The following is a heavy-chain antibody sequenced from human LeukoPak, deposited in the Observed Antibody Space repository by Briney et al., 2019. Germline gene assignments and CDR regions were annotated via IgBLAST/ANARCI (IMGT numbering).Heavy chain of an antibody. J-gene: IGHJ4*02. CDR2: IKSKTDGGTT. V-gene: IGHV3-15*01. CDR1: GFTLSNAW. Sequence: PGGSLRLSCAASGFTLSNAWMSWVRQAPGKGLEWVGRIKSKTDGGTTDYAAPVKGRFTISRDDSKNTLYLEMYSLKTEDTAMYYCMYFWSGSSLVDYWGQGTLVTVSS. D-gene: IGHD3-3*01. CDR3: MYFWSGSSLVDY.